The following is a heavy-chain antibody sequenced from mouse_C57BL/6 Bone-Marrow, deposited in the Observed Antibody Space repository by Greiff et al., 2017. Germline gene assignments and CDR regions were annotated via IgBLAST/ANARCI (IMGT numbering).Heavy chain of an antibody. Sequence: QVQLQQPGAELVRPGTSVKLSCKASGYTFTSYWMHWVKQRPGPGLEWIGVIDPSDSYTNYNQKFKGKATLTVETYSSTAYMQLSSLTSEDSAVYYCARHTLCITAVDWGQGTTLTVSS. CDR1: GYTFTSYW. J-gene: IGHJ2*01. CDR3: ARHTLCITAVD. CDR2: IDPSDSYT. V-gene: IGHV1-59*01. D-gene: IGHD1-1*01.